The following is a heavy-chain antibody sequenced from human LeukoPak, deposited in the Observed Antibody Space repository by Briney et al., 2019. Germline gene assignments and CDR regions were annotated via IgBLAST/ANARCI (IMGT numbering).Heavy chain of an antibody. CDR1: GGSISSGSYY. V-gene: IGHV4-61*02. CDR2: IYTSGST. CDR3: ARHYPVTHEVVPAATNWFDP. Sequence: PSQTLSLTCTVSGGSISSGSYYWSWIRQPAGKGLEWIGRIYTSGSTNYNPSLKSRVTISVDTSKNQFSLKLSSVTAADTAVYYCARHYPVTHEVVPAATNWFDPWGQGTLVTVSS. D-gene: IGHD2-2*01. J-gene: IGHJ5*02.